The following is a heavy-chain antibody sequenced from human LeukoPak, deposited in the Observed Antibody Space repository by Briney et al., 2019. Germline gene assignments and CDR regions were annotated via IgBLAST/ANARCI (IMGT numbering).Heavy chain of an antibody. CDR1: GGSMSNSPYY. V-gene: IGHV4-39*01. J-gene: IGHJ4*02. CDR2: IYYSGST. CDR3: ARHQKRWLVDY. D-gene: IGHD6-19*01. Sequence: SETLSLTCTVSGGSMSNSPYYWGWIRQPPGKGLEWIGSIYYSGSTSYNPSLNSRVTISVDTSRNQFSLKLSSVTAADTAMYYCARHQKRWLVDYWGQGTLVTVSS.